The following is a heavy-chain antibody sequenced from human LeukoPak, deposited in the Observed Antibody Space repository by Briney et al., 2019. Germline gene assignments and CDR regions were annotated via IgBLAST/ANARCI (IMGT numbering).Heavy chain of an antibody. CDR1: GGSISSSNYY. CDR3: ARLLIYCSSTSCHFDY. V-gene: IGHV4-39*01. J-gene: IGHJ4*02. D-gene: IGHD2-2*01. CDR2: TYYSGIT. Sequence: PSETLSLTCTVSGGSISSSNYYWGWIRQPPGKGLEWIGSTYYSGITYYNPSLKSRVTISVETSNNQFSLKLSSVTAADTAMYYCARLLIYCSSTSCHFDYWGQGTLVTVSS.